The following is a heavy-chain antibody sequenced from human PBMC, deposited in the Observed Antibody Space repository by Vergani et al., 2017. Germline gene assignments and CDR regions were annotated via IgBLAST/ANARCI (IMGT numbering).Heavy chain of an antibody. V-gene: IGHV3-23*01. CDR1: GFTFSSYA. CDR3: AKDTNVYSSGRAGY. D-gene: IGHD6-19*01. J-gene: IGHJ4*02. Sequence: EVQLLESGGDLVQPGGSLRLSCAASGFTFSSYAMSWVRQAPGKGLEWVSAISGSGGSTYYADSVKGRFTISRDNSKNTLYLQMNSLRAEDTAVYYCAKDTNVYSSGRAGYWGQGTLVTVSS. CDR2: ISGSGGST.